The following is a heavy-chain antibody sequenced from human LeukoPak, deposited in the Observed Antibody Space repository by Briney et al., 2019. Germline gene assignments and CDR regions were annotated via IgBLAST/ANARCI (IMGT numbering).Heavy chain of an antibody. CDR2: IYYIGNT. V-gene: IGHV4-59*01. D-gene: IGHD4-23*01. CDR1: DDSITSYY. Sequence: SETLSLTCTVSDDSITSYYWTWIRQPPGKGLEWIGYIYYIGNTNYNPSLKSRVSISVDTSKNQFSLNLSSVTAADTAVYYCARGGGTSFDAFDIWGQGTVVTVSS. J-gene: IGHJ3*02. CDR3: ARGGGTSFDAFDI.